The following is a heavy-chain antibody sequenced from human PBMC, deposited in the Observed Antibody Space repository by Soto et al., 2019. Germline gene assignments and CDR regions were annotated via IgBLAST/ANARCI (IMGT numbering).Heavy chain of an antibody. Sequence: QVQVQESGPGLVKPSETLSLTCAVSGVSVTSGSHHFLWIRQPPGKGLEWIGQTGSTNYNPSLKSRISISLDTSKNQFSLKLSSVTSADTAVYYCGVYKAWSGGNGDCGQGTLVTISS. V-gene: IGHV4-61*01. D-gene: IGHD2-8*02. CDR1: GVSVTSGSHH. CDR2: QTGST. CDR3: GVYKAWSGGNGD. J-gene: IGHJ1*01.